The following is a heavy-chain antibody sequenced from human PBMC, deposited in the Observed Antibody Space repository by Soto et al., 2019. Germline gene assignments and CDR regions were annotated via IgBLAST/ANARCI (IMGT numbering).Heavy chain of an antibody. CDR1: GCSFSSYF. CDR2: VYYTGTT. V-gene: IGHV4-59*01. Sequence: PSESLSLSCPVSGCSFSSYFYLWVRQPPGKGLEWVGSVYYTGTTDYDPSLKSRVTISVDTSKTQFSLNLSSVTAEDTAVYYCARDQAGDERAFDHWGRGTLVTVSS. J-gene: IGHJ4*02. D-gene: IGHD6-13*01. CDR3: ARDQAGDERAFDH.